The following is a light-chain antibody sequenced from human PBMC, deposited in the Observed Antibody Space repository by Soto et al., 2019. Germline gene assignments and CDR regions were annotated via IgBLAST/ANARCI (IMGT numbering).Light chain of an antibody. Sequence: DIQMTQSPSSLSASVGDRVTITCRASQTISGYLNWYQQKPGKAPELLIYAASYLGNGVPSRFSGSGSGTYFTLTISSLQPEDIETYYCQPSYPTPLTLAGGTQVDIK. CDR3: QPSYPTPLT. CDR1: QTISGY. J-gene: IGKJ4*01. V-gene: IGKV1-39*01. CDR2: AAS.